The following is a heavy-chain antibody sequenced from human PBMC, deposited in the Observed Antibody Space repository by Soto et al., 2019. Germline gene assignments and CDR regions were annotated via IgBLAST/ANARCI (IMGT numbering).Heavy chain of an antibody. J-gene: IGHJ6*03. CDR1: GGSISSSSYY. Sequence: SETLSLTCTVSGGSISSSSYYWGWIRQPPGKGLEWIGSIYYSGSTYYNPSLKSRVTISVDTSKNQFSLKLSSVTAADTAVYYCARTPGVLDYVYYYYMDVWGKGTTVTVSS. CDR3: ARTPGVLDYVYYYYMDV. D-gene: IGHD4-17*01. V-gene: IGHV4-39*01. CDR2: IYYSGST.